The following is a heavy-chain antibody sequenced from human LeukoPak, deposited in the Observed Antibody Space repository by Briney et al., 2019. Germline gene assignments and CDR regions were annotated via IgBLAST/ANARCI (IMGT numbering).Heavy chain of an antibody. CDR1: GFTFSNAW. V-gene: IGHV3-15*01. J-gene: IGHJ4*02. CDR3: TTDPRNSYYFDY. D-gene: IGHD1-14*01. CDR2: IKSKTDGGPT. Sequence: GGSLRLSCAASGFTFSNAWMSWVRQAPGKGLEWVGRIKSKTDGGPTDYAAPVKGRFTISRDDSKNTLYLQMNSLKTEDTALYYCTTDPRNSYYFDYWGQGTLVTVSS.